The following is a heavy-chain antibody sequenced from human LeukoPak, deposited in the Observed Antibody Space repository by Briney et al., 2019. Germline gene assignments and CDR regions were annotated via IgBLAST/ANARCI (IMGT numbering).Heavy chain of an antibody. V-gene: IGHV3-23*01. J-gene: IGHJ4*02. CDR2: ILGSGRSA. CDR3: SKWGDYDVLTGYYDSDF. Sequence: PGASLRLSCAASGFTFNNYAMGWVRQAPGKGLEWVSAILGSGRSAYYADSVKGRFTISRDNSRNSLFLQMNSLRVEDTALYYCSKWGDYDVLTGYYDSDFWGQGTLVTVSA. D-gene: IGHD3-9*01. CDR1: GFTFNNYA.